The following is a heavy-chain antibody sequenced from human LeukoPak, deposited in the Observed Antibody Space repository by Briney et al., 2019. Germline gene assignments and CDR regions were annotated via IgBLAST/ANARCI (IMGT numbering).Heavy chain of an antibody. CDR2: ISAYNGNT. V-gene: IGHV1-18*01. Sequence: ASVTVSCKASGYTFTSYGISWVRQAPGQGLEWMGWISAYNGNTNYAQKLQGRVTITTDTSTSTAYMELRSLRSDDTAVYYCGRDRRYSYGLDDAFDICGQGTMVTVSS. CDR1: GYTFTSYG. J-gene: IGHJ3*02. CDR3: GRDRRYSYGLDDAFDI. D-gene: IGHD5-18*01.